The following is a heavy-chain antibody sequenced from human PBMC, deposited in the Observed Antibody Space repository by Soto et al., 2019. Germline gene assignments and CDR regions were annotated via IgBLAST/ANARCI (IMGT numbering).Heavy chain of an antibody. CDR3: ARVVGAF. Sequence: QVQLVESGGGVVQPGRSLRLSCAASGLTFSSYGMQWVRQAPGKGLEWVAVIWYYGSNKYYADSVKGRFTISRDNSKNTLYLQMNSLRAEDTAVYYCARVVGAFWGQGTLVTVSS. J-gene: IGHJ4*02. CDR1: GLTFSSYG. CDR2: IWYYGSNK. V-gene: IGHV3-33*01. D-gene: IGHD1-26*01.